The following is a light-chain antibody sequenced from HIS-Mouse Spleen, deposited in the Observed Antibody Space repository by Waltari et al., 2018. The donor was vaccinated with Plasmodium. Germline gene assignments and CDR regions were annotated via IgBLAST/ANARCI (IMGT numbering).Light chain of an antibody. CDR1: KLGDKY. CDR2: QDS. CDR3: QAWDSSTVV. Sequence: SYELTQPPSVSVSPGQTASITCSGDKLGDKYACWYQQKPGQSPVLVNYQDSRRPSGIPERFAGYNSGNTATLTISGTQAMDEADYYCQAWDSSTVVFGGGTKLTVL. J-gene: IGLJ2*01. V-gene: IGLV3-1*01.